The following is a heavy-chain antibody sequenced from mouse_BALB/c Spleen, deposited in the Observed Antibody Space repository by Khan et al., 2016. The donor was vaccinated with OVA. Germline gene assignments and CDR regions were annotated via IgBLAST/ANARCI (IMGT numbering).Heavy chain of an antibody. Sequence: QIQLAQSGPELKKPGETVKISCKASGYTFTNFGMNWVKQAPGKGLKWMGWINTYTGEPTYADDFKGRFAFSLETSASTAYLQINTLKNEDRAAEFCARGASYRDFDVWGAGTAVTVSS. J-gene: IGHJ1*01. V-gene: IGHV9-1*02. CDR3: ARGASYRDFDV. CDR2: INTYTGEP. CDR1: GYTFTNFG.